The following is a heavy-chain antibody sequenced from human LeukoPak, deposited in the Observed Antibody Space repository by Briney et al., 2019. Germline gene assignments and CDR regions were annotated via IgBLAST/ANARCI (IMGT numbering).Heavy chain of an antibody. CDR2: ISYDGSNK. CDR3: ASLVLLWFGESSLAAGHVDMDV. V-gene: IGHV3-30*03. CDR1: GFTFSSYG. J-gene: IGHJ6*03. D-gene: IGHD3-10*01. Sequence: GGSLRLSCAASGFTFSSYGMSWVRQAPGKGLEWVAVISYDGSNKYYVDSVKGRFTISRDNSKNTLYLHMNSLRAEDTAIYYCASLVLLWFGESSLAAGHVDMDVWGKGTTVTVSS.